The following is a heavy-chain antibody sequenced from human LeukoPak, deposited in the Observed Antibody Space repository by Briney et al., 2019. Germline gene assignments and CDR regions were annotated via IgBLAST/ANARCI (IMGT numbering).Heavy chain of an antibody. CDR3: VRHRNWNYDY. V-gene: IGHV5-51*01. D-gene: IGHD1-1*01. CDR1: GDSFTTYW. Sequence: GESLNISCKGSGDSFTTYWIGWLRRLPGKGLEWMGIIYLGDSDTRYSPSFQGQVTISADKSSNTAYLQWSSLKASDTAMYYCVRHRNWNYDYWGQGTLVTASS. CDR2: IYLGDSDT. J-gene: IGHJ4*02.